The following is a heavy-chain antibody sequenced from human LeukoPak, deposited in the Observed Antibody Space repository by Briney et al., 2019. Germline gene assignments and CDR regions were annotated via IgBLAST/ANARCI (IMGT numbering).Heavy chain of an antibody. V-gene: IGHV4-59*08. D-gene: IGHD2-21*02. CDR1: GGSISSYY. CDR3: ARRSGDGWAFDI. CDR2: IYYSGST. J-gene: IGHJ3*02. Sequence: SETLSLTCTVSGGSISSYYWSWIRQPPGKGLEWIGYIYYSGSTNYNPSLKSRVTVSVDTSKNQFSLKLSSVTAADTAVYYCARRSGDGWAFDIWGQGTMVTVSS.